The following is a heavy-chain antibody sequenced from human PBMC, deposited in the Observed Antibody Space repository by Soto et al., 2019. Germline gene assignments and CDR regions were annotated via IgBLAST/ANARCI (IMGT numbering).Heavy chain of an antibody. CDR3: ARRGNTMAFDI. Sequence: EVQLVEPGGGLVQPGRSLRLSCAASGFTFDDYGMHWVRQAPGKGLEWVSGITWNSGNIGYADSVKGRFTISRDNAKNSLYLQMNSLRPEDTALYYCARRGNTMAFDIWGQGTMVIVSS. CDR1: GFTFDDYG. V-gene: IGHV3-9*01. D-gene: IGHD3-16*01. CDR2: ITWNSGNI. J-gene: IGHJ3*02.